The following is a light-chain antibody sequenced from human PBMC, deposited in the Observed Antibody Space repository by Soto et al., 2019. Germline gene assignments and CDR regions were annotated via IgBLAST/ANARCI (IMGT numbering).Light chain of an antibody. CDR2: GAS. CDR3: QQYGSSRT. CDR1: QTMTRAY. Sequence: EIVLTQSPATLSLSPGERATLSCRASQTMTRAYVAWYQQKPGQAPRLLIYGASSGATGFPDRFSGSGSGTDFTLTISRPEPEDFAVYYCQQYGSSRTFGQGTKVDI. J-gene: IGKJ1*01. V-gene: IGKV3-20*01.